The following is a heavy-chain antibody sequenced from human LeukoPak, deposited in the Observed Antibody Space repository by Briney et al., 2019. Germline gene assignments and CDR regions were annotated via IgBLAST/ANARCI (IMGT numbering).Heavy chain of an antibody. CDR3: AREEVVVVPAAIGWDDVELENWFDP. D-gene: IGHD2-2*02. J-gene: IGHJ5*02. Sequence: RASVKVSCKASGYTFTSYGISWVRQAPGQGLEWMGGIIPIFGTANYAQKFQGRVTITTDESTSTAYMELSSLRSEDTAVYYCAREEVVVVPAAIGWDDVELENWFDPWGQGTLVTVSS. CDR1: GYTFTSYG. V-gene: IGHV1-69*05. CDR2: IIPIFGTA.